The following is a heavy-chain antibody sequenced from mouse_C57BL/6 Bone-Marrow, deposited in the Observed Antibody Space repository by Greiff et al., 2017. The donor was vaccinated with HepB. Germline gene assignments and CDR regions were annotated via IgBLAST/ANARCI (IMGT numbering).Heavy chain of an antibody. CDR3: APSTHWYFDV. CDR1: GYTFTSYW. D-gene: IGHD2-1*01. J-gene: IGHJ1*03. V-gene: IGHV1-59*01. CDR2: IDPSDSYT. Sequence: VQLQQPGAELVRPGTSVKLSCKASGYTFTSYWMHWVKQRPGQGLEWIGVIDPSDSYTNYNQKFKGKATLTVDTSSSTAYMQLSSLTSEDSAVYYCAPSTHWYFDVWGTGTTVTVSS.